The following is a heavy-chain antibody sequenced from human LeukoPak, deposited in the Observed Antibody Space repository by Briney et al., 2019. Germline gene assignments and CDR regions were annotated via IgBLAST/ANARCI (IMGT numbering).Heavy chain of an antibody. CDR3: ARDRGGGDTHGNFFDY. Sequence: ASVKVSCKASGYTFTSYYMHWVRQAPGQGLEWMGIINPSGGSTSYAQKFQGRVTMTRDMSTSTVYMELSSLRSEDTAVYYCARDRGGGDTHGNFFDYWGQGTLVTVSS. J-gene: IGHJ4*02. CDR1: GYTFTSYY. CDR2: INPSGGST. D-gene: IGHD3-10*01. V-gene: IGHV1-46*01.